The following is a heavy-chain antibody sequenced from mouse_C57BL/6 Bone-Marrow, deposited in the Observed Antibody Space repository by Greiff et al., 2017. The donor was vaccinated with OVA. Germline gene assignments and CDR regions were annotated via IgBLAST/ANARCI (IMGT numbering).Heavy chain of an antibody. V-gene: IGHV1-39*01. Sequence: VQLQQSGPELVKPGASVKISCKASGYSFTDYNMNWVKQSNGKSLEWIGVINPNYGTTSYNQKFKGKATLTVDQSSSTASMELNSLTSEYSAVYYCARYSHGNYGVFADWGQGTTLTVSS. CDR3: ARYSHGNYGVFAD. CDR1: GYSFTDYN. J-gene: IGHJ2*01. CDR2: INPNYGTT. D-gene: IGHD2-1*01.